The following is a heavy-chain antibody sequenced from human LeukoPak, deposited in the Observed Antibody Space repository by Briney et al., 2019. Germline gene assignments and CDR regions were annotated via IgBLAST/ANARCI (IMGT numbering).Heavy chain of an antibody. V-gene: IGHV3-7*01. CDR2: IRQDESER. J-gene: IGHJ6*03. CDR3: ARLSAYYYGSYFYYYMDV. D-gene: IGHD3-10*01. Sequence: GGSLRLSCEGSGFSFSSYWMTWVRQLPGKGPEWVANIRQDESERYFADSVKGRFTISRDNAKKSVYLHMSSLRAEDTALYYCARLSAYYYGSYFYYYMDVWGKATTVTVSS. CDR1: GFSFSSYW.